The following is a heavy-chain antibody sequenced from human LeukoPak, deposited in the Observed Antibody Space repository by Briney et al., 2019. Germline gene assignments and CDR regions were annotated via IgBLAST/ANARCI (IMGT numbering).Heavy chain of an antibody. D-gene: IGHD3-9*01. V-gene: IGHV3-23*01. CDR3: AKDIRYFGSFDI. Sequence: PGRSLRLSCAASGFTFSSYAMSWVRQAPGKGLEWVSAISGSGGSTYYADSVKGRFTISRDNSKNTLYLQMNSLRAEDTAVYYCAKDIRYFGSFDIWGQGTMVTVSS. CDR1: GFTFSSYA. J-gene: IGHJ3*02. CDR2: ISGSGGST.